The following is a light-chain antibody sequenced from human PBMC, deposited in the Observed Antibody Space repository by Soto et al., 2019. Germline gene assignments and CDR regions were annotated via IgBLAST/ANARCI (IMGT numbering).Light chain of an antibody. CDR3: AAWDDSLNGVV. V-gene: IGLV1-44*01. CDR2: SNN. CDR1: SSNIGSNT. Sequence: QSVLTQPPSASGTPGQRVTISCSGSSSNIGSNTVNWYQQLPGTAPKLLIYSNNQRPSGVPDRFSGSKSGTSASLAISGLPSEEEADYYCAAWDDSLNGVVFGGGTQLTVL. J-gene: IGLJ2*01.